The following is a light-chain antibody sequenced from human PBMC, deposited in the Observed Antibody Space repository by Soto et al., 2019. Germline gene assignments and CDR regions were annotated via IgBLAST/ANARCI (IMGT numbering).Light chain of an antibody. CDR1: QTISTY. CDR2: DVS. V-gene: IGKV1-39*01. Sequence: DIQMTQSPSSLSASVGDRVTISCRASQTISTYLHWYQHKPGRAPRLLISDVSTLQSGVPGRFRGSGSETEFTLTIIYAQPEFFASYFCQQGNSILEVTFGGGTMVGLK. J-gene: IGKJ4*01. CDR3: QQGNSILEVT.